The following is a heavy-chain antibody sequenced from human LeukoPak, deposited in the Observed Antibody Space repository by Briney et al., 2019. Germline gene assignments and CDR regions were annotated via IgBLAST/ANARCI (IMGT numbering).Heavy chain of an antibody. D-gene: IGHD1-26*01. J-gene: IGHJ4*02. CDR1: GFTFSSYG. Sequence: PGGSLRLSCAASGFTFSSYGMHWVRQAPGKGLEWVSYISSSSSTIYYADSVKGRFTISRDNAKNSLYLQMNSLRAEDTAVYYCAPDSGGTRSPLDYWGQGTLVTVSS. V-gene: IGHV3-48*01. CDR3: APDSGGTRSPLDY. CDR2: ISSSSSTI.